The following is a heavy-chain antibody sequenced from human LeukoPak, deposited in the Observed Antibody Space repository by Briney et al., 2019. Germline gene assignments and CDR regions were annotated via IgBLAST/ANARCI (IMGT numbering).Heavy chain of an antibody. CDR1: GGSISSGDYY. CDR3: ARGDRTIVFDY. J-gene: IGHJ4*02. CDR2: IYYSGST. Sequence: SETLSLTCTVSGGSISSGDYYWSWIRQPPGKGLEWIGDIYYSGSTYYNPSLKSRVTISVDTSKNQFSLKLSSVTAADTAVYYCARGDRTIVFDYWGQGTLVTVSS. D-gene: IGHD3-16*02. V-gene: IGHV4-30-4*08.